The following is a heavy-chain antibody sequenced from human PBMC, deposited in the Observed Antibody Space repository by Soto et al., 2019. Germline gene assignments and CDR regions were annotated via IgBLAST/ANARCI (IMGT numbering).Heavy chain of an antibody. V-gene: IGHV1-2*04. CDR3: ARDAITMVRGQYGMDV. Sequence: QVQLVQSGAEVKKPGASVKVSCKASGYTFTGYYMHWVRQAPGQGLEWMGWINPNSGGTNYAQKFQGWVTMTRDTSISTAYMELSRLRSDDTAVYYCARDAITMVRGQYGMDVWGQGTTVTVSS. CDR1: GYTFTGYY. J-gene: IGHJ6*02. CDR2: INPNSGGT. D-gene: IGHD3-10*01.